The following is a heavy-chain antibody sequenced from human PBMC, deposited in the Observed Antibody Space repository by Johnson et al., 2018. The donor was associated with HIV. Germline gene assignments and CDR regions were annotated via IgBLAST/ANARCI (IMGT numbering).Heavy chain of an antibody. CDR1: GFTFSSYG. CDR3: ATSLYYYDSSGFSFDAFDI. J-gene: IGHJ3*02. CDR2: IRYDGSNK. D-gene: IGHD3-22*01. V-gene: IGHV3-30*02. Sequence: QVQLVESGGGVVQPGGYLRLSCVASGFTFSSYGMHWVRQAPGKGLEWVAFIRYDGSNKYYADSVKGRFTISRDNSKNTLYLQMNSLRAEDTAVYYCATSLYYYDSSGFSFDAFDIWGQGTLVTVSS.